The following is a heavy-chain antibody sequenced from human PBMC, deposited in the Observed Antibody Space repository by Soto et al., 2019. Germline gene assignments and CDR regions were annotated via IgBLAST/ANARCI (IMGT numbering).Heavy chain of an antibody. V-gene: IGHV4-31*03. D-gene: IGHD3-22*01. J-gene: IGHJ4*02. CDR3: AMFPDSSGYYLDY. CDR1: GGSISSGGYY. Sequence: SETLPLTCTVSGGSISSGGYYWSWIRQHPGKGLEWIGYIYYSGSTYYNPSLKSRVTISVDTSKNQFSLKLSSVTAADTAVYYCAMFPDSSGYYLDYWGQGTLVTVSS. CDR2: IYYSGST.